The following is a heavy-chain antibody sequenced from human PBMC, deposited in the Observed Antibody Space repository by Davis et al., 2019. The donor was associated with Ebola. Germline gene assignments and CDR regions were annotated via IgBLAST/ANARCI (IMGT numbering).Heavy chain of an antibody. D-gene: IGHD6-13*01. CDR1: GFSLSTSGVG. Sequence: SGPTLVKPTQTLTLTCTFTGFSLSTSGVGVGWIRQPPGKALEWLALIYWDDGKRYSPSLKTRLTITKDTSKNQVVLTMTNMDPVDTATYYCAHSPAAAGTFDPWGQGTLVTVSS. J-gene: IGHJ5*02. CDR2: IYWDDGK. CDR3: AHSPAAAGTFDP. V-gene: IGHV2-5*02.